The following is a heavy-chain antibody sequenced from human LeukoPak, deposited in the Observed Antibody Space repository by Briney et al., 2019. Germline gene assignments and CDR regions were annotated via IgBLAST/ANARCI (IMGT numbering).Heavy chain of an antibody. Sequence: GGSLRLSCAASGYTFSSYSINWVRQTPGKGLEWVSSISVRSNYIYYADSVRGRFRISRDDARDSLYLQMNSLRAEDTAVYYCVRLRRNSDTSGFYYYYDFWGQGTLVTVSS. CDR1: GYTFSSYS. J-gene: IGHJ4*02. D-gene: IGHD3-22*01. CDR3: VRLRRNSDTSGFYYYYDF. CDR2: ISVRSNYI. V-gene: IGHV3-21*01.